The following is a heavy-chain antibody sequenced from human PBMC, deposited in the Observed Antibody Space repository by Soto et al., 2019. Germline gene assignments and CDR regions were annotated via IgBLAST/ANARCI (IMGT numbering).Heavy chain of an antibody. CDR1: GGTFSSYT. CDR3: ASSVEGYCIKGTCFSYFAY. Sequence: GASVKVSCKASGGTFSSYTLSWVRQALGQGLEWMGRIIPSAGIRNYAESFQGRATITADESTSTAYMELSSLRSEDTAVYYCASSVEGYCIKGTCFSYFAYWGQGTRVTVSS. V-gene: IGHV1-69*02. D-gene: IGHD2-15*01. CDR2: IIPSAGIR. J-gene: IGHJ4*02.